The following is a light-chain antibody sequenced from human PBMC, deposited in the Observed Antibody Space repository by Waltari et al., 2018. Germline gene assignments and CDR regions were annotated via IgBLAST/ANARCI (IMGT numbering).Light chain of an antibody. V-gene: IGKV3-11*01. J-gene: IGKJ2*01. CDR2: DAS. Sequence: IVLTQSPATLSLSPGETATLSCRASQSVGTYLAWYQQKPGQAPRLLIYDASNRATGIPARCRGSGSGTDFTLTISSLEAEDFAVYYCQQRSSWTPHTFGQGARLEIK. CDR3: QQRSSWTPHT. CDR1: QSVGTY.